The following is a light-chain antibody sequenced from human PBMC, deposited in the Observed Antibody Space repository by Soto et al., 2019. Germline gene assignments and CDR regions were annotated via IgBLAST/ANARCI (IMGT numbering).Light chain of an antibody. CDR3: QHYNDYSRI. CDR2: MAS. CDR1: QSISSW. V-gene: IGKV1-5*03. Sequence: DIQMTQSPSTLSASIGDRVTITCRASQSISSWLARYQQKPGKAPKLLSYMASNLQSGVPSRFSGSGSGTEFTLTISSLQPDDFATYYCQHYNDYSRIFGQGTKVEIK. J-gene: IGKJ1*01.